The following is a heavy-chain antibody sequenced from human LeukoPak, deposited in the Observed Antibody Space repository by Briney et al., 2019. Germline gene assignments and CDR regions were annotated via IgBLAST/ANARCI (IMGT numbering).Heavy chain of an antibody. CDR3: ARWGYCSGGSCYFDY. CDR2: IIPIFGTA. Sequence: GASVKVSCKASGGTFSSYAISWVRQAPGQGLEWMGGIIPIFGTANYAQKFQGRVTITADESTSTAYMELSSLRSEDTAVYHCARWGYCSGGSCYFDYWGQGTLVTVSS. CDR1: GGTFSSYA. J-gene: IGHJ4*02. D-gene: IGHD2-15*01. V-gene: IGHV1-69*13.